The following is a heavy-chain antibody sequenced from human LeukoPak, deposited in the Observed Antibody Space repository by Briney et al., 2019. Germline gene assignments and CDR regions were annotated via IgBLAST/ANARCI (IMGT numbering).Heavy chain of an antibody. CDR3: ARIETVADAFDI. CDR1: GFTVSSNY. V-gene: IGHV3-66*01. D-gene: IGHD1-1*01. Sequence: GGSLRLSCAASGFTVSSNYMTWVRQAPGKGLEWVSLIYSGGSTSYADSVRGRFTISRDNSKNTLYLQMNSLRAEDTAVYYCARIETVADAFDIWGQGTFVTVSS. J-gene: IGHJ3*02. CDR2: IYSGGST.